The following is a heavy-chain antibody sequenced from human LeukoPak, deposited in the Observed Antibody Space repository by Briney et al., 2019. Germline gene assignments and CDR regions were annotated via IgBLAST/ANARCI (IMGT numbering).Heavy chain of an antibody. Sequence: SETLSLTCTVSGGSISSSSYYWGWIRQPPGKGLEWIGSIYYSGSTYYNPSLKSRVTISVDTSKNQFSLKLSSVTAADTAVYYCARGTRRLAAAFKAFDIWGQGTMVTVSS. J-gene: IGHJ3*02. V-gene: IGHV4-39*07. CDR1: GGSISSSSYY. CDR2: IYYSGST. CDR3: ARGTRRLAAAFKAFDI. D-gene: IGHD6-13*01.